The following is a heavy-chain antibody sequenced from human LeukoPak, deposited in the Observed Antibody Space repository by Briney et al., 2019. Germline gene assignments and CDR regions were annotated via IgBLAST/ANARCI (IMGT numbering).Heavy chain of an antibody. CDR3: ARDSRIAAHLTEYYYYYMDV. D-gene: IGHD6-6*01. CDR1: GYTFTSYG. CDR2: ISAYNGNT. Sequence: ASVKVSCKASGYTFTSYGISWVRQAPGQGLEWMGWISAYNGNTNYAQKLQGRVTMTTDTSTSTAYMELRSLRSDDTAVYYCARDSRIAAHLTEYYYYYMDVWGKGTTVTVSS. J-gene: IGHJ6*03. V-gene: IGHV1-18*01.